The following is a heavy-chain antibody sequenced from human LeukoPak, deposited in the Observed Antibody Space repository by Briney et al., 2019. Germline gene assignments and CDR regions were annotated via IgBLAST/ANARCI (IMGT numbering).Heavy chain of an antibody. CDR3: ARDRYYYDSSGLAEYFQH. CDR1: GGSISSGSYY. J-gene: IGHJ1*01. Sequence: SETLSLTCTVSGGSISSGSYYWTWIRQPPGKGLEWIGNIHYSGTTYYNPSLKSRVTISVDTSKQFSLKLSSVTAADTAVYYCARDRYYYDSSGLAEYFQHWGQGTLVTVSS. CDR2: IHYSGTT. D-gene: IGHD3-22*01. V-gene: IGHV4-39*07.